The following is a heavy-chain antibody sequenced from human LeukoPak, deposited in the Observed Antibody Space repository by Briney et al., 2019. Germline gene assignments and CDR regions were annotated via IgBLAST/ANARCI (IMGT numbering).Heavy chain of an antibody. V-gene: IGHV3-23*01. D-gene: IGHD1-26*01. Sequence: GGSLKLSVAAPEFTFSSYPMSWVRQAPKKGLDWAPTISGSGGGTYYADSVKGRFTISRDDSKSTLYLQMNSPRAEDTAVYYCAKDLGRYRNNYFDCWGQGTLITVSS. CDR1: EFTFSSYP. CDR3: AKDLGRYRNNYFDC. J-gene: IGHJ4*02. CDR2: ISGSGGGT.